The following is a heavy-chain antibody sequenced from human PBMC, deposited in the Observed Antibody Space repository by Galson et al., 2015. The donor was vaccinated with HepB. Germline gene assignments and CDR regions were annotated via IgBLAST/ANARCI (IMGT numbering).Heavy chain of an antibody. J-gene: IGHJ4*02. V-gene: IGHV1-8*01. CDR3: ARWGTTVTSLDY. CDR2: MNPNSGNT. Sequence: SVKVSCKASGYTFTSYDINWVRQATGQGLEWMGWMNPNSGNTGYAQKFQGRVTMTRNTSISTAYMELSSLRSEDTAVYYCARWGTTVTSLDYWGQGTLVTVSS. CDR1: GYTFTSYD. D-gene: IGHD4-17*01.